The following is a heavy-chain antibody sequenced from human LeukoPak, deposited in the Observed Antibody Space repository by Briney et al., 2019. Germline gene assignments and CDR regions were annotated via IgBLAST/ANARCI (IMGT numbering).Heavy chain of an antibody. Sequence: PGGSLRLSCAASGFTYSNHGMHWVRQAPGKGLVWVAFIRYDGGNKYYADSVKGRFTISRDNSKNTLYLQMNSLRAEDTAIYYCAKDPGYYDSSGYYFPDFDYWGQGTLVTVSS. V-gene: IGHV3-30*02. CDR3: AKDPGYYDSSGYYFPDFDY. CDR2: IRYDGGNK. J-gene: IGHJ4*02. D-gene: IGHD3-22*01. CDR1: GFTYSNHG.